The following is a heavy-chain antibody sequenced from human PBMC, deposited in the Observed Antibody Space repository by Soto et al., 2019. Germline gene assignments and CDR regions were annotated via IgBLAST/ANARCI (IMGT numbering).Heavy chain of an antibody. Sequence: GGSLRLSCAASGFTFSSYWMSWVRQAPGKGLEWVANIKQDGSEKYYVDSVKGRFTISRDNAKNSLYLQMNSLRAEDTAVYYCARGGYSSSWYDWFDPWGQGTLVTVSS. D-gene: IGHD6-13*01. CDR3: ARGGYSSSWYDWFDP. J-gene: IGHJ5*02. V-gene: IGHV3-7*03. CDR2: IKQDGSEK. CDR1: GFTFSSYW.